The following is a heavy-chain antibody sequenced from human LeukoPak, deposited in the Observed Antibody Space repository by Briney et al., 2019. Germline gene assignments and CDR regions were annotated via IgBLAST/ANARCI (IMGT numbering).Heavy chain of an antibody. CDR1: GGSISSYY. D-gene: IGHD1-26*01. V-gene: IGHV4-59*01. J-gene: IGHJ2*01. CDR3: ATDGNFDL. Sequence: SETLSLTCTVSGGSISSYYWSWIRQPPGKGLEWIGYISYSGSTSYNPSLRSRVTISVDTSKNQFSLKLSSVTAADTAVYYCATDGNFDLWGRGTLVTVSS. CDR2: ISYSGST.